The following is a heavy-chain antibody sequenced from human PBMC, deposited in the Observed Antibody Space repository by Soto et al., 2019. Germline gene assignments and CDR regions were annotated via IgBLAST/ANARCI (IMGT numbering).Heavy chain of an antibody. CDR1: GFTFSSYA. V-gene: IGHV3-30*04. CDR2: ISYDGSNK. CDR3: ARGSSDYGSGSYFAFDI. D-gene: IGHD3-10*01. J-gene: IGHJ3*02. Sequence: GGSLRLSCAASGFTFSSYAMHWVRQAPGKGLEWVAVISYDGSNKYYADSVKGRFIISRDNSKNTLYLQMNSLRAEDTAVYYCARGSSDYGSGSYFAFDIWGQGTMVTVSS.